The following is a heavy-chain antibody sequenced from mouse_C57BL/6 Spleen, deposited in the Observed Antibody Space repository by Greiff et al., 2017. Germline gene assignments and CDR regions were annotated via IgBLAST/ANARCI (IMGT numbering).Heavy chain of an antibody. J-gene: IGHJ4*01. V-gene: IGHV1-76*01. CDR1: GYTFTDYY. D-gene: IGHD2-14*01. CDR3: ARERVLEDYAMDY. CDR2: IYPGSGNT. Sequence: VQLQQSGAELVRPGASVKLSCKASGYTFTDYYINWVKQRPGQGLEWIARIYPGSGNTYYNEKFKGKATLTAEKSSSTAYMQLSSLTSEDSAVYFCARERVLEDYAMDYWGQGTSVTVSS.